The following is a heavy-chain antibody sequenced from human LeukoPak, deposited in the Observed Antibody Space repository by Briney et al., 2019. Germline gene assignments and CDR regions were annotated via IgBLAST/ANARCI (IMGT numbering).Heavy chain of an antibody. D-gene: IGHD3-10*01. CDR3: ARDYYGSMY. CDR2: ICTSSTYI. CDR1: GFAFSRYS. V-gene: IGHV3-21*01. Sequence: PGGSLRLSCAASGFAFSRYSMMWVRQAPGKGLEWVSSICTSSTYIYYADSVKGRFTISRDNAKNSLYLQMNNLTDDDTAVYYCARDYYGSMYWGQGTLVTVSS. J-gene: IGHJ4*02.